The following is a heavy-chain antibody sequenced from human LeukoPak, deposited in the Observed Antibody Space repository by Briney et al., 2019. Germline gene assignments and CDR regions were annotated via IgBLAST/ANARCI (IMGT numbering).Heavy chain of an antibody. CDR3: ARLDSSGYYYLNWFDP. V-gene: IGHV7-4-1*02. CDR2: INTNTGNP. CDR1: GYTFTSYA. D-gene: IGHD3-22*01. J-gene: IGHJ5*02. Sequence: ASVKVSCTASGYTFTSYAMNWVRQAPGQELEWMGWINTNTGNPTYAQGFTGRFVFSLDTSVSTAYLQISSLKAEDTAVYYCARLDSSGYYYLNWFDPWGQGTLVTVSS.